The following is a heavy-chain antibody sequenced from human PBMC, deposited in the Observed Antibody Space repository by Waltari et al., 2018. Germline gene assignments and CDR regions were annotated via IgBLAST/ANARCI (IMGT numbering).Heavy chain of an antibody. CDR3: SRGPLWFGEANFDY. Sequence: EVQVKESGGGQVQPGRSLRLSWTGSGFSFGDLAINWVRKAPGKGLEWVGFIRSQTYGGTIEYAASVRGRFIISRDDSKGIAYLEMNSLKPEDTGIYYCSRGPLWFGEANFDYWGQGTLVTVSS. CDR1: GFSFGDLA. D-gene: IGHD3-10*01. CDR2: IRSQTYGGTI. V-gene: IGHV3-49*04. J-gene: IGHJ4*02.